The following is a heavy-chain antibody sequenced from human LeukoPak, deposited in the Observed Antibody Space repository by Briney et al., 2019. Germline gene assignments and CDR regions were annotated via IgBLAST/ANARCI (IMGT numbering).Heavy chain of an antibody. J-gene: IGHJ4*02. D-gene: IGHD3-22*01. CDR1: GFTFSNAW. V-gene: IGHV3-15*01. Sequence: GGSLRLSCAASGFTFSNAWMSWVRQAPGKGLEWVGRIKSKTDGGTTDYAAPVKGRFTISRDDSKNMLYLQMNSLKTEDTAVYYCTSPYYYDSSGYYPRFDYWGQGTLVTVSS. CDR2: IKSKTDGGTT. CDR3: TSPYYYDSSGYYPRFDY.